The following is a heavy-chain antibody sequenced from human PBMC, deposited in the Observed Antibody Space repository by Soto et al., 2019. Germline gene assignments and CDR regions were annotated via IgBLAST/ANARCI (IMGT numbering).Heavy chain of an antibody. CDR3: ARGTYDSSVYYPDY. Sequence: PGGSLRLSCAASGFTFSSYPMPWVRQAPGKGLEWVAVISYDGSNKYYADSVKGRFTISRDNSKNTLYLQMNSLRAEDTVVYYCARGTYDSSVYYPDYWAQGT. J-gene: IGHJ4*02. CDR2: ISYDGSNK. D-gene: IGHD3-22*01. V-gene: IGHV3-30-3*01. CDR1: GFTFSSYP.